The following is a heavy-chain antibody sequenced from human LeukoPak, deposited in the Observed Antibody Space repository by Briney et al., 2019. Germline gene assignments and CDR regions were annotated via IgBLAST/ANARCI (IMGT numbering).Heavy chain of an antibody. CDR1: GFIFSGAR. V-gene: IGHV3-15*01. J-gene: IGHJ4*02. D-gene: IGHD3-22*01. CDR3: TTGVVAAGHDGY. CDR2: IKSKTSGGTT. Sequence: GGSLRLSCAASGFIFSGARMNWVRQTPGKGLEWVGRIKSKTSGGTTDYAAPVKGRFTISRDDSKNILYLQMNGLKIEDTAIYYCTTGVVAAGHDGYWGQGTVVIVSS.